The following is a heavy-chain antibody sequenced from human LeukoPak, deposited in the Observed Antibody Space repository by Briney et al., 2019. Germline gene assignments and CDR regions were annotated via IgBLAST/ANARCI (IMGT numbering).Heavy chain of an antibody. CDR1: GGTFISYA. D-gene: IGHD3-16*02. CDR2: IIPIFGTA. V-gene: IGHV1-69*05. CDR3: AREKSGLRLGELSPYYHYYMDV. J-gene: IGHJ6*03. Sequence: SVKVSCKASGGTFISYAISWVRQAPGQGLEWMGGIIPIFGTANYAQKFQGRVTITTDEYTSTDYMELSRMRYEETAVYYCAREKSGLRLGELSPYYHYYMDVWGKGTTVTVSS.